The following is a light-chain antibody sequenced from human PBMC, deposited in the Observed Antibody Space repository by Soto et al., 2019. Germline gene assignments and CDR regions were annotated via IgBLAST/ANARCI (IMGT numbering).Light chain of an antibody. CDR1: SSDVGTYDY. J-gene: IGLJ1*01. CDR3: TSYAGNNNFCV. CDR2: EVT. Sequence: QSVLTQPASVSGSPGQSIAISCTGTSSDVGTYDYVSWYQQYPDKAPKLIIYEVTKRPSGVSNRFSGSKSGNTASLTISGLQAEDEADYYCTSYAGNNNFCVFGTGTKVTVL. V-gene: IGLV2-14*01.